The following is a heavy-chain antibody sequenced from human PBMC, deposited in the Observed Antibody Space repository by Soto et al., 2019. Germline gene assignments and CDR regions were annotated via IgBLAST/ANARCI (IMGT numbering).Heavy chain of an antibody. D-gene: IGHD3-3*02. CDR1: GFTFSNAW. CDR3: TTVLAYYYYYGMDV. CDR2: IKSKADGGIT. J-gene: IGHJ6*02. V-gene: IGHV3-15*07. Sequence: GGSLRLSCAASGFTFSNAWMNWARQAPGKGLEWVGRIKSKADGGITDYAAPVKGRFTISRDDSKNTLYLQMNSLKTEDTAVYYRTTVLAYYYYYGMDVWGQGTTVTVSS.